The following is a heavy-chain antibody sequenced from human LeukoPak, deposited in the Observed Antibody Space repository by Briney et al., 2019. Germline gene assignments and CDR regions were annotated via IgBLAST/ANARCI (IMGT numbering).Heavy chain of an antibody. J-gene: IGHJ4*02. V-gene: IGHV3-30-3*01. CDR2: ISYDGSNK. CDR3: ARDSAYYDFWSGTSIGGPFDY. Sequence: PGGSLRLSCAASGFTFSSYAMHWVRQAPGKGVEWVAVISYDGSNKYYADSVKGRFTISRDNSKNTLYLQMNSLRAEDTAVYYCARDSAYYDFWSGTSIGGPFDYWGQGTLVTVSS. CDR1: GFTFSSYA. D-gene: IGHD3-3*01.